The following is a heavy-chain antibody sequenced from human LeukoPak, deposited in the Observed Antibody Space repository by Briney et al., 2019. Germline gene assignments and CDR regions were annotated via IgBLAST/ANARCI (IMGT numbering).Heavy chain of an antibody. J-gene: IGHJ4*02. V-gene: IGHV3-23*01. D-gene: IGHD3-16*01. Sequence: GGSLRLSCAASGFTFSSYAMSWVRQAPGKGLEWVSAISGSGGSTYYADSVKGRFTISRDNSKNTLYLQMNRLRAEDTAVYYCAKDYDYVWGSYDYWGQGTLVTVSS. CDR3: AKDYDYVWGSYDY. CDR2: ISGSGGST. CDR1: GFTFSSYA.